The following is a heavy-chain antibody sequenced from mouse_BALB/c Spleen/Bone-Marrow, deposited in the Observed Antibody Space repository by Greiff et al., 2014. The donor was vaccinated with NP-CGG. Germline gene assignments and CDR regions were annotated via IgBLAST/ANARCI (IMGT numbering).Heavy chain of an antibody. Sequence: LVKTGASVKISCKASGYSFTGYYMHWVKQSHGKSLEWIGYISCYNGATSYNQKFKGKATFTVDTSSSTAYKQYMNLTSEDYAVYYCARSCGAYGYDGGYYFDYWGQGTTLTVSS. J-gene: IGHJ2*01. CDR1: GYSFTGYY. CDR2: ISCYNGAT. CDR3: ARSCGAYGYDGGYYFDY. D-gene: IGHD2-2*01. V-gene: IGHV1S34*01.